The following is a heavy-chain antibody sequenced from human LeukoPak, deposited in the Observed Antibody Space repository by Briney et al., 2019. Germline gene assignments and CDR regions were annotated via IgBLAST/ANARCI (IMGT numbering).Heavy chain of an antibody. CDR1: GFTFSSYA. D-gene: IGHD3-22*01. V-gene: IGHV3-30-3*01. Sequence: PGGSLRLSCAASGFTFSSYAMHWVRQAPGKGLGWVAVISYDGSNKYYADSVKGRFTISRDNSKNTLHLQMNSLRAEDTAVYYCAREFGSIVVADWDRHFDYWGQGTLVTVSS. J-gene: IGHJ4*02. CDR3: AREFGSIVVADWDRHFDY. CDR2: ISYDGSNK.